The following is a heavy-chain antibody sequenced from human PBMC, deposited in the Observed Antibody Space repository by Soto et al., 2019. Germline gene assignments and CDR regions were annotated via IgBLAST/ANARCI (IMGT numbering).Heavy chain of an antibody. CDR2: IYHGGST. V-gene: IGHV4-4*02. J-gene: IGHJ4*02. Sequence: SETLSLTCAVSGGSISSSNWWSWVRQPPGKGLEWIGEIYHGGSTNYNPSLKSRVTISVDKSKNQFSLKLSSVTAADTAVYYCARSRRYYDSSGYSYYWGQGTLVTVSS. CDR1: GGSISSSNW. CDR3: ARSRRYYDSSGYSYY. D-gene: IGHD3-22*01.